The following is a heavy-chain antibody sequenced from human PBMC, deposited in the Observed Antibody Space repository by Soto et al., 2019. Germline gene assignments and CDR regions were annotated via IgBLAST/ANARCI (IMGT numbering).Heavy chain of an antibody. Sequence: SVKVSCKASGGTFSSYAISWVRQAPGQGLEWMGGIIPIFGTANYAQKFQGRVTITADESTSTAYMELSSLRSEDTAVYYCARGEASGSGWAIIDYWGQGTLVTVSS. D-gene: IGHD3-22*01. CDR3: ARGEASGSGWAIIDY. CDR1: GGTFSSYA. V-gene: IGHV1-69*13. CDR2: IIPIFGTA. J-gene: IGHJ4*02.